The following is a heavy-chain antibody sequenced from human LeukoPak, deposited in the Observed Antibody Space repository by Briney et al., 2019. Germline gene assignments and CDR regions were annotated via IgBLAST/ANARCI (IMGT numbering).Heavy chain of an antibody. Sequence: PGGSLRLSCAASGLTFNKVWMSWVRQAPGKGLEWVANIKEDGSEKEYADSVKGRFTISRDNAKNSVYLQMNSLRVEDTAVYYCAKDLERHIVVVTASAVDYWGQGTLVTVSS. CDR2: IKEDGSEK. J-gene: IGHJ4*02. D-gene: IGHD2-21*02. CDR1: GLTFNKVW. CDR3: AKDLERHIVVVTASAVDY. V-gene: IGHV3-7*01.